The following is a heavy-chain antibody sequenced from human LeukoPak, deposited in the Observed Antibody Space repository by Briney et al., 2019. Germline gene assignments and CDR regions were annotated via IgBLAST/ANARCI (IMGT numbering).Heavy chain of an antibody. V-gene: IGHV3-30-3*01. D-gene: IGHD4-17*01. CDR1: AFTFTNYA. J-gene: IGHJ6*02. CDR3: ARDHSTVTTPPSDYYYYGMDV. CDR2: ISYDGSNK. Sequence: GRSLRLSCAASAFTFTNYALHWVRQAPGKGLEWVAVISYDGSNKYYADSVKGRFTISRDSSKNTLYLQMNSLRAEDSAVYYCARDHSTVTTPPSDYYYYGMDVWGQGTTVTVSS.